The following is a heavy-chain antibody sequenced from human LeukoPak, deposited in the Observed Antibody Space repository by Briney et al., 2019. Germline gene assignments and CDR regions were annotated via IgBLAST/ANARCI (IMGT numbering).Heavy chain of an antibody. Sequence: PGGSLRLSCAASGFTFSSYAMSWVRQAPGKGLEWVSAISGSGGSTYYADSVKGRFTISRDNAKNSLYLQMNSLRAEDTAVYYCARDENIQLSTFDYWGQGTLVTVSS. CDR3: ARDENIQLSTFDY. CDR1: GFTFSSYA. J-gene: IGHJ4*02. D-gene: IGHD5-18*01. CDR2: ISGSGGST. V-gene: IGHV3-23*01.